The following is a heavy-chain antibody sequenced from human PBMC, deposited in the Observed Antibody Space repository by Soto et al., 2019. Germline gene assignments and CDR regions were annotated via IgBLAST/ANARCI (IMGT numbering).Heavy chain of an antibody. D-gene: IGHD1-26*01. CDR3: ARFSSGSTFDY. CDR2: IYHSGST. CDR1: GYSISSGYY. Sequence: SETLSLTCAVSGYSISSGYYWGWIRQPPGKGLEWIGSIYHSGSTYYNPSLKSRVTISVDTSKNQFSLKLSSVTAADTAVYYCARFSSGSTFDYWGQGTLVTVSS. V-gene: IGHV4-38-2*01. J-gene: IGHJ4*02.